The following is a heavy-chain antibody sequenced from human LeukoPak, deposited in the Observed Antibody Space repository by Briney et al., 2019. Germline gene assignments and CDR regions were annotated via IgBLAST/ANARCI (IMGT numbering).Heavy chain of an antibody. J-gene: IGHJ4*02. CDR1: GYTLTELS. D-gene: IGHD3-22*01. Sequence: ASVKVSCKVSGYTLTELSMHWVRQAPGKGLEWMGGFDPEDGETIYAQKFQGRVTMTEDTSTDTAYMELSSLRSEDTAVYYCARDTYYYDSSGSLFDYWGQGTLVTVSS. CDR3: ARDTYYYDSSGSLFDY. CDR2: FDPEDGET. V-gene: IGHV1-24*01.